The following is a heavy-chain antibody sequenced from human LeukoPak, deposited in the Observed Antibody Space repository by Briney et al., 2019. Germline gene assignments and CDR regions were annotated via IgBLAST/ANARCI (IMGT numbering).Heavy chain of an antibody. CDR2: IDTAGNT. CDR1: GFTFSSYD. V-gene: IGHV3-13*04. D-gene: IGHD3-16*01. Sequence: GGSLRLFCAASGFTFSSYDMHWVRQATGKGLEWVSAIDTAGNTFYPGSVKGRFTISRENAKNSLYLQMNNVRVGDTAVYYCARTSKVTSVMDIWGQGKMVTVSS. J-gene: IGHJ3*02. CDR3: ARTSKVTSVMDI.